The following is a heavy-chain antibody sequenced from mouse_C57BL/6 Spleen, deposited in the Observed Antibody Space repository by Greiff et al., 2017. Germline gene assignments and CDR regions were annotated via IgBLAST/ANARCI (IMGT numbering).Heavy chain of an antibody. Sequence: EVKLVESEGGLVQPGSSMKLSCTASGFTFSDYYMAWVRQVPEKGLEWVANINYDGSSTYYLDSLESRFIISRDKAKNILYLQMRSLKSEDTATYYCARGGDFDYWGQGTTLTVSS. J-gene: IGHJ2*01. CDR3: ARGGDFDY. CDR2: INYDGSST. CDR1: GFTFSDYY. V-gene: IGHV5-16*01.